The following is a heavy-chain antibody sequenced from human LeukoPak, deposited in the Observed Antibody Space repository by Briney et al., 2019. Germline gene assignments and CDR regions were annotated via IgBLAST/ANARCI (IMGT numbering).Heavy chain of an antibody. Sequence: LTGGSLRLSCAASGFTFSSYGMHWVRQAPGKGLEWVAFIRYDGSNKYYADSVKGRFTISRDNSKNTLYLQMNSLRAEDTAVYYCAKDLRSWPHSGILDLFDYWGQGTLVTVAS. J-gene: IGHJ4*02. V-gene: IGHV3-30*02. D-gene: IGHD2-15*01. CDR1: GFTFSSYG. CDR2: IRYDGSNK. CDR3: AKDLRSWPHSGILDLFDY.